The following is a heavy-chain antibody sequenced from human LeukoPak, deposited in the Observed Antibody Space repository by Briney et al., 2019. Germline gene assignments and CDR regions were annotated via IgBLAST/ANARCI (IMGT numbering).Heavy chain of an antibody. Sequence: SETLSLTCTVSGGSISSSSYYWGWIRRPPGKGLEWIGSIYYSGSTYYNPSLKSRVTISVDTSKNQFSLKLSSVTAADTAVYYCAGSSERYSSSSDYWGQGTLVTVSS. J-gene: IGHJ4*02. V-gene: IGHV4-39*01. CDR1: GGSISSSSYY. CDR3: AGSSERYSSSSDY. CDR2: IYYSGST. D-gene: IGHD6-13*01.